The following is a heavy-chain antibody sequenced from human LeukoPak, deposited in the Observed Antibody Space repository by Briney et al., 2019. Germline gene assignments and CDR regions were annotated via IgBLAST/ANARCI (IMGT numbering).Heavy chain of an antibody. D-gene: IGHD4-17*01. CDR2: VFSDGTYK. CDR1: GFTFSSSA. Sequence: PGRSLTLSCAASGFTFSSSAMHWVRQAPGKGLEWVAVVFSDGTYKYYADSVKGRFTISRDNSKNMLFLQMNSLRAEDTAVYYCAKGPLYYYGDNAWFGPGAREPWSPSRQ. J-gene: IGHJ5*02. CDR3: AKGPLYYYGDNAWFGP. V-gene: IGHV3-30*18.